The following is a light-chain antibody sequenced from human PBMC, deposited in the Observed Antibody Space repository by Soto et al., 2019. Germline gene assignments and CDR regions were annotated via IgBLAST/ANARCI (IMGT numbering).Light chain of an antibody. CDR1: SSDVGSYKL. V-gene: IGLV2-23*03. J-gene: IGLJ2*01. CDR2: EGS. CDR3: CSYAGISTFVV. Sequence: QSALTQPASVSGSPGQSITISCTGTSSDVGSYKLVSWYQQHAGKAPKLMIYEGSKRPSGVSNRFSGSKSGNTASLTISGLQAEDEADYYCCSYAGISTFVVFGGGTKLTVL.